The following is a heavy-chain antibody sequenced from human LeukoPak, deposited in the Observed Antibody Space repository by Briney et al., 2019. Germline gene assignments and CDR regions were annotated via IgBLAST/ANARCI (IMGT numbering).Heavy chain of an antibody. V-gene: IGHV3-74*01. CDR3: ARGMWSYYDSSGYLPDY. CDR2: INSDGSST. J-gene: IGHJ4*02. D-gene: IGHD3-22*01. Sequence: PGGSLRLSCAASGFTFSSYWMHWVHQAPGKGLVWVSRINSDGSSTSYADSVKGRFTISRDNAKNTLYLQMNSLRAEDTAVYYCARGMWSYYDSSGYLPDYWGQGTLVTVSS. CDR1: GFTFSSYW.